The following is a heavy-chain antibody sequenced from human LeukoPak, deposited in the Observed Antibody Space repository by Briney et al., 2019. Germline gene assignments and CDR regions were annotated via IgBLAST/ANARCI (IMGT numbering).Heavy chain of an antibody. CDR2: ISGSGGST. Sequence: GGSLRLSCAASRFTFSNYAMSWVRQAPGKGLEWVSTISGSGGSTYYADSVKGRFTISRDNSKNTLHLQMNSLRAEDTAVYYCAKRDYGDGVSYYYYGLDVWGQGTTVTVSS. CDR1: RFTFSNYA. V-gene: IGHV3-23*01. D-gene: IGHD4-17*01. CDR3: AKRDYGDGVSYYYYGLDV. J-gene: IGHJ6*02.